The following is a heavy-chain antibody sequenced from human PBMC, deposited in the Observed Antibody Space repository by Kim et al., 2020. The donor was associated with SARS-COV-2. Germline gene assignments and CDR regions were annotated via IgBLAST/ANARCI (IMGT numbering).Heavy chain of an antibody. Sequence: YADSVKGRLPVSRDNDQNTLYLQMDNLRVEDTALYYCAKDHASSGWPTFDYWGQGTQVTVSS. CDR3: AKDHASSGWPTFDY. D-gene: IGHD6-19*01. J-gene: IGHJ4*02. V-gene: IGHV3-23*01.